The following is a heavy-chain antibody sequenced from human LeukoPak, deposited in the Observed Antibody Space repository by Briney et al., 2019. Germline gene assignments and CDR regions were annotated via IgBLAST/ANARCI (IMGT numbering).Heavy chain of an antibody. CDR3: ARDRTEATYYYDSSGLQVGYDY. Sequence: ASVKVSCKASGYTFTGYYMHWVRQAPGQGLEWMGWINPNSGGTNYAQKFQGRVTMTRDTSISTAYMELSRLRSDDTAVYYCARDRTEATYYYDSSGLQVGYDYWGQGTLVTVSS. D-gene: IGHD3-22*01. CDR1: GYTFTGYY. V-gene: IGHV1-2*02. J-gene: IGHJ4*02. CDR2: INPNSGGT.